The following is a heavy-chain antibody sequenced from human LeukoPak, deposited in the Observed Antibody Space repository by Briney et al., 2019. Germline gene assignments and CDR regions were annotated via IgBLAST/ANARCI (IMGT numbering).Heavy chain of an antibody. CDR2: INSDGSST. D-gene: IGHD4-23*01. CDR3: ANLAVVSAGDY. Sequence: GGSLRLSCAASGFTFSGYWIHWVRQAPGKGLVWVSRINSDGSSTSYADSVKGRFTISRDNAKKTLYLQMNSLRAEDTAVYYCANLAVVSAGDYWGQGTLVTVSS. V-gene: IGHV3-74*01. CDR1: GFTFSGYW. J-gene: IGHJ4*02.